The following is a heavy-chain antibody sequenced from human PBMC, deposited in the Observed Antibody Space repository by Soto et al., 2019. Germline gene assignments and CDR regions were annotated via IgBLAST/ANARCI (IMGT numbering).Heavy chain of an antibody. CDR2: ISYDGTNE. CDR1: GFTFSSYG. J-gene: IGHJ4*02. D-gene: IGHD5-18*01. CDR3: AKSAAVYTAMVLGDS. V-gene: IGHV3-30*18. Sequence: QVHLVESGGGVVQPGRSLRLSCAASGFTFSSYGLHWVRQAPGKGLEWVAVISYDGTNENYAESVKGRFTSSRDNSKSTLYLQTNSLRAEDTGVYCCAKSAAVYTAMVLGDSWGQGTLVTVSS.